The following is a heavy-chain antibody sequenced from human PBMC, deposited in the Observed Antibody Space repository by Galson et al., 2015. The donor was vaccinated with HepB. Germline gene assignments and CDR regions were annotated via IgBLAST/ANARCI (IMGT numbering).Heavy chain of an antibody. CDR1: GYTFTSYC. J-gene: IGHJ5*02. D-gene: IGHD6-6*01. V-gene: IGHV1-46*01. CDR3: ARVSRWLTHGHTFIAARPNTAVFGFDH. CDR2: INPSGGST. Sequence: SVKVSCKASGYTFTSYCMRWVRQAPGRGLEWMGLINPSGGSTSYAQKFQGRVTMTRDTSTSTDYMELSSLRPDDTAVYYCARVSRWLTHGHTFIAARPNTAVFGFDHWGQGTLVTVSS.